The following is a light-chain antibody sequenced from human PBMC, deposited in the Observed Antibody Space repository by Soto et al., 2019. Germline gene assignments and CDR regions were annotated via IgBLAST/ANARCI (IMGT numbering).Light chain of an antibody. CDR2: KDD. Sequence: NFMLTQPHSVSESPGKTVTISCTRSSGSIASDYVQWYQQRPGSAPSTVIYKDDQRPSGVPDRFSGAIDSSSNSASLTISGLQTEDEADYYCLSYTASSTFVFGTGTKLTVL. CDR1: SGSIASDY. V-gene: IGLV6-57*04. CDR3: LSYTASSTFV. J-gene: IGLJ1*01.